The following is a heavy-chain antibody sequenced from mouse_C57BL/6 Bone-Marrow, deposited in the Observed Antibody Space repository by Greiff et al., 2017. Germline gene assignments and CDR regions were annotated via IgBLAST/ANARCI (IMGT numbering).Heavy chain of an antibody. CDR3: VRGRLRRGFAY. CDR1: GFTFNTSA. V-gene: IGHV10-3*01. CDR2: IRSKSSNYAT. D-gene: IGHD2-4*01. J-gene: IGHJ3*01. Sequence: VQLQQSGGGLVQPKGSLKLSCAASGFTFNTSAMHWVRQAPGKGLEWVARIRSKSSNYATYYADSVKDRFTISRDDSQSMLYLQMNNLKTEDTAMYYCVRGRLRRGFAYWGQGTLVTVSA.